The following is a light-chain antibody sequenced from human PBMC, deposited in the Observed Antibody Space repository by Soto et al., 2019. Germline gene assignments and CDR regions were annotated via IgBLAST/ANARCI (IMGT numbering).Light chain of an antibody. CDR2: GAS. J-gene: IGKJ1*01. V-gene: IGKV3-20*01. CDR3: HQYGGSPQT. CDR1: QSVSNY. Sequence: EIVLMQSTCALSLSPGERATLSCRASQSVSNYLAWYQRKPGQAPRLLIYGASSRATGIPDRFSGSASGTDFTLTISRLEPEDFAVYYCHQYGGSPQTFGQGTKV.